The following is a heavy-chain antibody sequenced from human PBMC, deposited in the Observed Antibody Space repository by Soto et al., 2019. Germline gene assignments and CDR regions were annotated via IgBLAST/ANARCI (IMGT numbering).Heavy chain of an antibody. CDR2: IFPLTDIP. Sequence: QVQLVQSGTEVKKPGSSVKVSCKASGGTFRNYPINWVRQAPGQGLEWMGSIFPLTDIPDYAQNFQARLTISADKSQSTAYLELSSLTSDDTAMSFCARGPLVVLNYFESWAQGTRVNVSS. CDR1: GGTFRNYP. V-gene: IGHV1-69*02. J-gene: IGHJ4*02. CDR3: ARGPLVVLNYFES.